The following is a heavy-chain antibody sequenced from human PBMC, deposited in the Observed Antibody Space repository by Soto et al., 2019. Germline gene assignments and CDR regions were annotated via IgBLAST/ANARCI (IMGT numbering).Heavy chain of an antibody. V-gene: IGHV3-23*01. J-gene: IGHJ4*02. CDR3: ARAGGWFSFDY. D-gene: IGHD6-19*01. CDR2: ISGSGVRT. CDR1: GFTFSSYA. Sequence: GGSLRLSCAASGFTFSSYAMSWVRQAPGKGLEWVSDISGSGVRTDYADSVKGRFTVSRDNYKKSLYLQMNSLRAEDTAVYYCARAGGWFSFDYWGQGTLVTVSS.